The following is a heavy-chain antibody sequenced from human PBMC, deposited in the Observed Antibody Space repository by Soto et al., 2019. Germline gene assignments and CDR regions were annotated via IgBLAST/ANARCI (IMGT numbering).Heavy chain of an antibody. CDR1: GFTFISYS. J-gene: IGHJ4*02. CDR3: ARRFLEWFRGIDY. CDR2: ISSSSSTI. V-gene: IGHV3-48*02. D-gene: IGHD3-3*01. Sequence: PWGSLRLSCAASGFTFISYSMNCFRHSPGKGLEWVSYISSSSSTIYYADSVKGRFTISRDNAKNSLYLQMNSLRDEDTAVYYCARRFLEWFRGIDYWGQGTLVTVSS.